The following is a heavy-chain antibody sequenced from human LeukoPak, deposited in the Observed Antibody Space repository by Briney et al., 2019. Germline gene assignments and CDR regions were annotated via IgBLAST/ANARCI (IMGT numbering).Heavy chain of an antibody. CDR2: ISSSGANA. J-gene: IGHJ3*02. Sequence: GGSLRLSCAASGFTFRDAAMTRVRQAPGKGLEWVSLISSSGANAYYADSVKGRFTISRDNSKNTLYLQMNSLRAEDTAIYYCAKAVGGSGYFSRDAFDIWGQGTMVTVSS. CDR1: GFTFRDAA. D-gene: IGHD3-22*01. CDR3: AKAVGGSGYFSRDAFDI. V-gene: IGHV3-23*01.